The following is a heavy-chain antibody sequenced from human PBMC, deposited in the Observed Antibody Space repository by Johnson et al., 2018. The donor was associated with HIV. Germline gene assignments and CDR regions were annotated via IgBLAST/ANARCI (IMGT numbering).Heavy chain of an antibody. V-gene: IGHV3-30*04. CDR2: ISYDGSNK. CDR1: GFTFSSYA. Sequence: QVQLVESGGGVVQPGRSLRLSCAASGFTFSSYAIHWVRQAPGKGLEWVAIISYDGSNKYYADSVKGRFTISRDNAKNSLYLQMNSLRAEDTAFYYCASRPGLYYYDSSGFDAFDIWGQGTMVTVSS. CDR3: ASRPGLYYYDSSGFDAFDI. D-gene: IGHD3-22*01. J-gene: IGHJ3*02.